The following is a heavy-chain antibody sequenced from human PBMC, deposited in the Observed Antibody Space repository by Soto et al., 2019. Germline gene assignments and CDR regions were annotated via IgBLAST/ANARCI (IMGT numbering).Heavy chain of an antibody. CDR2: SSASNVNT. CDR1: GYTFTSYG. J-gene: IGHJ6*02. Sequence: QVQLVQSGAEVKNSGASVKVSCKASGYTFTSYGFSWVRQAPGQGLGWMGWSSASNVNTNYAPKLQGRVTMTTDTSTRAAYMEGRSQRSYDTANYYCATDTVRSYRDGDGYKGHYDFAIGVWGQVPTVTV. D-gene: IGHD2-21*02. CDR3: ATDTVRSYRDGDGYKGHYDFAIGV. V-gene: IGHV1-18*01.